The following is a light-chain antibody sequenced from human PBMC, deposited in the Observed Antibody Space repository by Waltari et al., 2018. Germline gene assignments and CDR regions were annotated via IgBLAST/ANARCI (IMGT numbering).Light chain of an antibody. V-gene: IGLV3-19*01. J-gene: IGLJ2*01. Sequence: SSGLPQDPAVSVALGQTVRITCQGDRLRSYYASWYQQKAGQAPVLVIYGKNSRPSGSPDRFSGSTSGNTASLTITGAQAEDEADYYCNSRDRSGNYLGVFGGGTKLTVL. CDR3: NSRDRSGNYLGV. CDR2: GKN. CDR1: RLRSYY.